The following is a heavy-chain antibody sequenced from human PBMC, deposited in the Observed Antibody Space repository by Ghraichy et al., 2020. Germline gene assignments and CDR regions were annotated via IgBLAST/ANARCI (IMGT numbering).Heavy chain of an antibody. CDR3: VKGPDSSGYYPINQAFDI. V-gene: IGHV3-64D*06. J-gene: IGHJ3*02. CDR1: GFTFSSYA. Sequence: GGSLRLSCSASGFTFSSYAMHWVRQAPGKGLEYVSAISSNGGSTYYADSVKGRFTISRDNSKNTLYLQMSSLRAEDTAVYYCVKGPDSSGYYPINQAFDIWGQGTMVTVSS. D-gene: IGHD3-22*01. CDR2: ISSNGGST.